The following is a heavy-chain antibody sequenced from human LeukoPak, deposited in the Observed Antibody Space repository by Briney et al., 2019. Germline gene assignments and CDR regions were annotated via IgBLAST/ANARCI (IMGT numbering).Heavy chain of an antibody. Sequence: PGGSLRLSCAASGFSFSNSWMTWVRQAPGSGLEWVASIKPDGSEGYYVDSVKGRFTISRDNAKNSLYLQMNSLRAEDTAVYHCTTQYCSSSFAWGQGTLVTVSS. CDR3: TTQYCSSSFA. V-gene: IGHV3-7*01. CDR2: IKPDGSEG. CDR1: GFSFSNSW. D-gene: IGHD6-6*01. J-gene: IGHJ5*02.